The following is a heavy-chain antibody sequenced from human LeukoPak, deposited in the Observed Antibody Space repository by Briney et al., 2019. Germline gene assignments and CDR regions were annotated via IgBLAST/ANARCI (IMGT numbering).Heavy chain of an antibody. CDR1: GGSISTYY. CDR3: TRTYSSSSIDY. D-gene: IGHD6-6*01. J-gene: IGHJ4*02. V-gene: IGHV4-59*01. Sequence: PSETLSLTWTVSGGSISTYYWSWIRQPPGEGRGWLGYIFYTGSTNYNPSLKSRVTMSIDTPKNQFSQKLSSVTAADTAIYYCTRTYSSSSIDYWGQGALVTVSS. CDR2: IFYTGST.